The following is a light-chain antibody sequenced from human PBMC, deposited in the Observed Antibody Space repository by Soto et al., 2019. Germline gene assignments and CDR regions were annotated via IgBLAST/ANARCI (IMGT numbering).Light chain of an antibody. V-gene: IGKV3-20*01. CDR3: QQYGSSPPT. CDR1: QSVSSSY. J-gene: IGKJ1*01. Sequence: ELVLTQSPGTLSLSPGERATLSCRDSQSVSSSYLAWYQQKPGQAPRLLIYGASSRATGIPDRFSGSGSGTDFTLTISRLEPEDFAVYYCQQYGSSPPTFGQGTKVDIK. CDR2: GAS.